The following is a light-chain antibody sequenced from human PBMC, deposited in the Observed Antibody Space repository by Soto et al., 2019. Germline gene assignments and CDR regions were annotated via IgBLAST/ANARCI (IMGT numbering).Light chain of an antibody. V-gene: IGKV1-5*01. CDR2: DAS. Sequence: DIQMTQSPSTLSASVGDRVTITCRARQTISIWLAWYQQKPGKAPKLLIYDASILESGVPSRFSGSGSGTDFTLTISSLQPEDFATYHCQQFNTYPTFGGGTKVDIK. J-gene: IGKJ4*01. CDR3: QQFNTYPT. CDR1: QTISIW.